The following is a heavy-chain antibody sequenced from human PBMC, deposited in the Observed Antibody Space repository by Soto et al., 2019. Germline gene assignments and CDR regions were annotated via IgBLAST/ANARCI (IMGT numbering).Heavy chain of an antibody. V-gene: IGHV4-59*01. D-gene: IGHD5-12*01. CDR1: GGSISSYY. J-gene: IGHJ4*02. CDR2: IYYSGST. Sequence: QVQLQESGPGLVKPSETLSLSCTVSGGSISSYYWSWIRQPPGKGLEWIGYIYYSGSTNYNPSLKRRVTISVDTSKNQFALKLSSVTAADTAVYYCARAPVEMATPTNWGQGTLVTVSS. CDR3: ARAPVEMATPTN.